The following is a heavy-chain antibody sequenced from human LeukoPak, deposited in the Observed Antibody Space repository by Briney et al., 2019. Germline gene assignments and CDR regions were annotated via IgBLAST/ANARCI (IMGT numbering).Heavy chain of an antibody. Sequence: GGSLRLSCAASGFIFSSYGIHWVRQAPGKGPEGVAFIRYDGSNKYYADSVKGRFTISRDNSKNTLYLQMNSLRAEDTAVYFCAKDRAAAAATGGDYWGQGTPVTVSS. CDR2: IRYDGSNK. V-gene: IGHV3-30*02. D-gene: IGHD2-2*01. CDR3: AKDRAAAAATGGDY. CDR1: GFIFSSYG. J-gene: IGHJ4*02.